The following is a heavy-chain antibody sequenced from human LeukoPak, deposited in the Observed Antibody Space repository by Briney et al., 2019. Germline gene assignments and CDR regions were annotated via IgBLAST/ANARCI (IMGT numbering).Heavy chain of an antibody. CDR3: ARRIAASDAFDI. Sequence: PSETLSLTCTISGGSINTYYWSWIRQPPGKGLEWIAYIFHSGSTNYDSSLKSRVTISIDTSKNHFSLKLNSVAAADTAVYYCARRIAASDAFDIWGQGTMVTVSS. D-gene: IGHD6-13*01. CDR1: GGSINTYY. J-gene: IGHJ3*02. CDR2: IFHSGST. V-gene: IGHV4-59*08.